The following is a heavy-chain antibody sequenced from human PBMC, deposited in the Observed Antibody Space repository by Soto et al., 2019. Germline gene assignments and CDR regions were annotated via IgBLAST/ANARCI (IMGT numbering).Heavy chain of an antibody. D-gene: IGHD6-19*01. J-gene: IGHJ4*02. V-gene: IGHV3-30*18. CDR2: ISYDGSNK. CDR3: AKPSFTGYSSGWYPWGLSDY. CDR1: AFTFSSYG. Sequence: QVQLVESGGGVVQPGRSLRLSCAASAFTFSSYGMHWVRQAPGKGLEWVAVISYDGSNKYYADSVKGRFTISRDNSKNTLYLQMNSLRAEDTAVYYCAKPSFTGYSSGWYPWGLSDYWGQGTLVTVSS.